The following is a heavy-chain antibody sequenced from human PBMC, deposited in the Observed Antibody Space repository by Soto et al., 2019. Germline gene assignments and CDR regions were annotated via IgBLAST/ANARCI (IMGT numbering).Heavy chain of an antibody. CDR3: ARHRGATTKGEFDY. J-gene: IGHJ4*02. CDR1: GCSCISYG. CDR2: IDPSDSYT. D-gene: IGHD1-26*01. Sequence: LRTSCKGSGCSCISYGISRVRQMPGKGLEWMGRIDPSDSYTNYSPSFQGHVTISADKSISTAYLQWSSLKASDTAMYYCARHRGATTKGEFDYWGQGTLVNVSS. V-gene: IGHV5-10-1*01.